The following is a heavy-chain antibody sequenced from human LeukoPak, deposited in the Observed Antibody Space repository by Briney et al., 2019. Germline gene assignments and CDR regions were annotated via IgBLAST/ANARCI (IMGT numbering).Heavy chain of an antibody. CDR1: GFTFSSYS. Sequence: GGSLRLSCAASGFTFSSYSMNWVRQAPGKGLEWVSSISSGSTYIYYADSMKGRFTISRDNAKKSLYLQMNSLRAEDTAVYYCARVFSGWYGGYYYYYMDVWGKGTTVTISS. D-gene: IGHD6-19*01. CDR3: ARVFSGWYGGYYYYYMDV. V-gene: IGHV3-21*01. CDR2: ISSGSTYI. J-gene: IGHJ6*03.